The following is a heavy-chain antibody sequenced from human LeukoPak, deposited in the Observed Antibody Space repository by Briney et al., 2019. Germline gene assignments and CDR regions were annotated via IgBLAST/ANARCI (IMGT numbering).Heavy chain of an antibody. J-gene: IGHJ5*02. Sequence: SETLSLTCTVSGGSISSYYWSWIRQPPGKGLEWIGYIYYGGSTNYNPSLKSRVTISVDTSKNQFSLKLSSVTAADTAVYYCARASLSNWFDPWGQGTLVTVSS. V-gene: IGHV4-59*01. CDR1: GGSISSYY. CDR2: IYYGGST. CDR3: ARASLSNWFDP.